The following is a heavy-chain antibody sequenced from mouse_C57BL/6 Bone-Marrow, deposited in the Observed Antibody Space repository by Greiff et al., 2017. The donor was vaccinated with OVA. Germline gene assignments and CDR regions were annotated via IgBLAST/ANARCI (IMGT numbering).Heavy chain of an antibody. Sequence: QVQLQQSGPELVKPGASVKLSCKASGYTFTSYDINWVKQRPGQGLEWIGWIYPRDGSTKYNEKFKGKATLTVDTSSSTAYMELHSLTSGDSAVYFCARYPSYYGSSYEYYFDYWGQGTTLTVSS. CDR1: GYTFTSYD. J-gene: IGHJ2*01. CDR3: ARYPSYYGSSYEYYFDY. D-gene: IGHD1-1*01. CDR2: IYPRDGST. V-gene: IGHV1-85*01.